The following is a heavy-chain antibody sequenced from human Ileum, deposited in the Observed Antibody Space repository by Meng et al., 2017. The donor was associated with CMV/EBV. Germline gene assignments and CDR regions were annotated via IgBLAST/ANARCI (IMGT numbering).Heavy chain of an antibody. CDR2: ANPKVDGT. D-gene: IGHD3-10*01. CDR1: VNTFTGYY. Sequence: ASLKVSCNASVNTFTGYYIHWGRQAPGQGLEWMGWANPKVDGTSYAPKFQGRATMTRDASINTTYMELSGLRSDDTAVHYCAREDYGSGTPRDNGFDFWGQGTMVTVSS. V-gene: IGHV1-2*02. J-gene: IGHJ3*01. CDR3: AREDYGSGTPRDNGFDF.